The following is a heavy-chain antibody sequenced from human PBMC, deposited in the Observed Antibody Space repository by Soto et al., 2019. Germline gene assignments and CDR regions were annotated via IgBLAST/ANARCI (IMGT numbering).Heavy chain of an antibody. V-gene: IGHV4-30-4*01. D-gene: IGHD2-8*01. CDR2: IFDSGST. Sequence: QVQLQESGPGLLKPSETRSLTCTVPGGSISGGVHPGSWIRQPPGKGLGWIGHIFDSGSTYYNPSLKSRLNRSVDTSKNQFSLRLSSVTAADTAVYYCAREIMPLTNDWYFDLWGRGTLVTVSS. CDR1: GGSISGGVHP. CDR3: AREIMPLTNDWYFDL. J-gene: IGHJ2*01.